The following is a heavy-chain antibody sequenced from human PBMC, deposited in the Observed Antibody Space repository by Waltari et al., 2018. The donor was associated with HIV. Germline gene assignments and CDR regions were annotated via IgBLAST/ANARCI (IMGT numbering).Heavy chain of an antibody. Sequence: EVQLVESGGGLIQPGGSLRLSCAASGFSVSSNYMSWVRQAPGKGLEWVSVIYSGGSTYYADSVKSRFTISRDNSKNTLYLQMNSLRAEDTAVYYCARGFGCGGDCYYFDYWGQGTLVTVSS. V-gene: IGHV3-53*01. D-gene: IGHD2-21*02. CDR3: ARGFGCGGDCYYFDY. CDR2: IYSGGST. CDR1: GFSVSSNY. J-gene: IGHJ4*02.